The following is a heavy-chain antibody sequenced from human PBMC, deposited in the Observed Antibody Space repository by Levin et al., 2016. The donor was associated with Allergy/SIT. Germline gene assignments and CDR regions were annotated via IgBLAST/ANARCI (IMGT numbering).Heavy chain of an antibody. Sequence: GESLKISCSASGFTFSTYPMHWVRQAPGKGLEYVSSISSSGGTTFYADSVKGRFTISRDSSKNTLYLQMNSLRAEDTAIYYCVKDLWVREVPGTFDYWGQGTLVTVSS. V-gene: IGHV3-64D*06. J-gene: IGHJ4*02. CDR1: GFTFSTYP. CDR3: VKDLWVREVPGTFDY. CDR2: ISSSGGTT. D-gene: IGHD1-14*01.